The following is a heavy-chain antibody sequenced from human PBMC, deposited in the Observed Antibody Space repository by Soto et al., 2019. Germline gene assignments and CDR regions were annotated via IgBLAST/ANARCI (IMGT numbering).Heavy chain of an antibody. D-gene: IGHD2-15*01. Sequence: ASVKVSCKASGYTFTSYDINWARQATGQGLEWMGWMNPNSGNTGYAQKFQGRVTMTRNTSISTAYMELSSLRSEDTAVYYCARGYCSGGSCYMDYYYGMDVWGQGTTVTVSS. J-gene: IGHJ6*02. CDR3: ARGYCSGGSCYMDYYYGMDV. CDR2: MNPNSGNT. CDR1: GYTFTSYD. V-gene: IGHV1-8*01.